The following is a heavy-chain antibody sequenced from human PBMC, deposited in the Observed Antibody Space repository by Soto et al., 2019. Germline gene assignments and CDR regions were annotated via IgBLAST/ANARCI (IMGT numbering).Heavy chain of an antibody. D-gene: IGHD2-8*02. V-gene: IGHV3-33*01. CDR2: ICYHGVDK. CDR1: GFTFSRQA. Sequence: WGSLRLSCAASGFTFSRQAMHWVRQAPGRGLEGVSVICYHGVDKYYAYSVKVRVTISRDNSKNTVYLQMNSLIGEDTAVYYCATGFLVLSTGGTCPLHXWGQGSLVPVSX. J-gene: IGHJ4*02. CDR3: ATGFLVLSTGGTCPLHX.